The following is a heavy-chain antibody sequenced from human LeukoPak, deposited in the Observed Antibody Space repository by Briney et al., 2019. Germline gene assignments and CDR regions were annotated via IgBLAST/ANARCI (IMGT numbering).Heavy chain of an antibody. J-gene: IGHJ4*02. CDR1: GFTFSSYW. CDR2: IWYDGSNK. V-gene: IGHV3-33*08. Sequence: PGGSLRLSCAASGFTFSSYWMNWARQAPGKGLEWVAIIWYDGSNKYYGDSVKGRFTISRDNSKNTLYLEMNSLRAEDTAVYYCARDREYSYFDYWGQGTLVTVS. D-gene: IGHD5-18*01. CDR3: ARDREYSYFDY.